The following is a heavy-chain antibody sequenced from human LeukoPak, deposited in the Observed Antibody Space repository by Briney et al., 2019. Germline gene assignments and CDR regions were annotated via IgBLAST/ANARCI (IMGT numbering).Heavy chain of an antibody. CDR2: ISSSSSTI. D-gene: IGHD3/OR15-3a*01. CDR1: GFTFSTYS. Sequence: GGSLRLSCAASGFTFSTYSMNWVRQAPGQGLEWVSYISSSSSTIYYADSVKGRFTISRDNAKNSLYLQMNCLRAEDTAVYYCARGAGLGYWGQGTLVTVSS. V-gene: IGHV3-48*04. CDR3: ARGAGLGY. J-gene: IGHJ4*02.